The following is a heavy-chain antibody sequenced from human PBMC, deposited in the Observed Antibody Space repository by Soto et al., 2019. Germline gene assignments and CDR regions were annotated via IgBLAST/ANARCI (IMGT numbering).Heavy chain of an antibody. D-gene: IGHD3-16*01. CDR2: TYHSGNP. V-gene: IGHV4-30-2*01. Sequence: SETLSLTCAVSGGSISSGGYSWSWIRQPPGKGLEWIGHTYHSGNPYYNPSLKSRVIISVDTSKNHFSLRLNSVTAADTAVYYCARGRMIPCFDYWGRGTLVTVS. CDR1: GGSISSGGYS. J-gene: IGHJ4*02. CDR3: ARGRMIPCFDY.